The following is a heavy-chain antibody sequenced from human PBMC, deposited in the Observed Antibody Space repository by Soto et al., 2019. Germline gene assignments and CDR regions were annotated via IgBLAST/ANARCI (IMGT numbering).Heavy chain of an antibody. CDR3: TRVDAFMVRGEDPYYYYGMDV. CDR2: VSGGGGAT. Sequence: PGGSLRLSCAASGFTFSSYAMSWVRQAPGKGLEWVSGVSGGGGATNYADSVKGRFTISRDNSKSIAYLQMNSLKTEDTAVYYCTRVDAFMVRGEDPYYYYGMDVWGQGTTVTVSS. CDR1: GFTFSSYA. J-gene: IGHJ6*02. D-gene: IGHD3-10*01. V-gene: IGHV3-23*01.